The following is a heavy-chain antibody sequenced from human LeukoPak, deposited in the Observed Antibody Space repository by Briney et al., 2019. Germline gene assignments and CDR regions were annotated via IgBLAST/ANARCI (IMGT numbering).Heavy chain of an antibody. V-gene: IGHV1-2*02. Sequence: ASVKVSCKASGYTFTGYYMHWVRQAPGQGLEWMGWINPNSGGTNYAQEFQGRVTMTRDTSISTAYMELSRLRSDDTAVYYCARDLLEARDAFDIWGQGTMVTVSS. J-gene: IGHJ3*02. CDR2: INPNSGGT. D-gene: IGHD3-3*01. CDR3: ARDLLEARDAFDI. CDR1: GYTFTGYY.